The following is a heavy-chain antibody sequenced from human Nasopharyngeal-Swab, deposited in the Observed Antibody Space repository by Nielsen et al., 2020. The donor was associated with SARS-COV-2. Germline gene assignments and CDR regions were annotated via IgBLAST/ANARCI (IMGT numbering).Heavy chain of an antibody. CDR3: ARMTHENPYYDSPRGMDV. CDR2: IYYSGST. V-gene: IGHV4-31*02. Sequence: WIRQPPGKGLEWIGYIYYSGSTYYNPSLKSRVTISVDTSKNQFSLKLSSVTAADTAVYCCARMTHENPYYDSPRGMDVWGQGTTVTVSS. J-gene: IGHJ6*02. D-gene: IGHD3-3*01.